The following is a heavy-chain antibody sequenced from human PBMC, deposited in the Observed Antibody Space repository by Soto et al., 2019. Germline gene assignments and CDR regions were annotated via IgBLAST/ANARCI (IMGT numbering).Heavy chain of an antibody. CDR3: ARHRHPRGTVGATSPLDP. D-gene: IGHD1-26*01. J-gene: IGHJ5*02. CDR1: GFSVSSNY. CDR2: HYSGGST. V-gene: IGHV3-53*01. Sequence: GSLRLSCAISGFSVSSNYLSWVRQAPGKGLEWVSVHYSGGSTYYADSVQGRFTISRDKSNNTLYLQMRRVRAEDTAVYFCARHRHPRGTVGATSPLDPWGQGXQVTVYS.